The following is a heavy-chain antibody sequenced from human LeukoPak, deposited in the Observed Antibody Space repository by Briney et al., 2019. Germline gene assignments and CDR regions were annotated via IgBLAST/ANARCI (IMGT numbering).Heavy chain of an antibody. D-gene: IGHD3-16*01. J-gene: IGHJ5*02. Sequence: PGGSLRLSCAASGFTFSSFGVNWVRNGPAKGLDWVSSVDGSGGDTHYADSVKGRFTISRDNARNTLYLQMNSLRSDDTAVYYCARPWGDVSIATWFNPWGQGTRVTVSS. V-gene: IGHV3-23*01. CDR3: ARPWGDVSIATWFNP. CDR2: VDGSGGDT. CDR1: GFTFSSFG.